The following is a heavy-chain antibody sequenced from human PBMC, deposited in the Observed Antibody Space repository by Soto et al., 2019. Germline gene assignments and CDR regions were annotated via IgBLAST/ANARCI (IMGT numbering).Heavy chain of an antibody. J-gene: IGHJ4*02. V-gene: IGHV3-7*03. CDR3: SRDLPSNYYDSSGYFDY. CDR2: IKQDGSEK. CDR1: GFTFSSYW. D-gene: IGHD3-22*01. Sequence: GGSLRLSCAASGFTFSSYWMSWVRQAPGKGLEWVANIKQDGSEKDYVDSVKGRFTISRDNAKNSLYLQMNSLRAEDTAVYYCSRDLPSNYYDSSGYFDYWGQGTLVTVSS.